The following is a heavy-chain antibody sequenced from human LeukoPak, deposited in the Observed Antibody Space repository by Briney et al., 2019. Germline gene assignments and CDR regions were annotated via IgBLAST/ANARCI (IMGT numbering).Heavy chain of an antibody. CDR1: GGSISSYY. CDR3: ARALAIFGVVSYFDY. Sequence: SETLSLTCTVSGGSISSYYWSWIRQPPGKGPEWIGYIYHSGSTYYNPSLKSRVTISVDRSKNQFSLKLSSVTAADAAVYYCARALAIFGVVSYFDYWGQGTLVTVSS. V-gene: IGHV4-59*12. D-gene: IGHD3-3*01. J-gene: IGHJ4*02. CDR2: IYHSGST.